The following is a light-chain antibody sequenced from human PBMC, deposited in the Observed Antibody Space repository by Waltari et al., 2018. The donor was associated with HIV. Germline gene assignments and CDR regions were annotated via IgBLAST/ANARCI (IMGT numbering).Light chain of an antibody. Sequence: DIVLTQSPATRPLAPGERATLSCGASQSVRSLIAWYQQKPGQAPRLLIYDASNRATGIPARFSGSGSGTDFTLTISSLEPEDFAVYYCQQRSNWPLTFGGGTEVEIK. CDR1: QSVRSL. J-gene: IGKJ4*01. CDR3: QQRSNWPLT. CDR2: DAS. V-gene: IGKV3-11*01.